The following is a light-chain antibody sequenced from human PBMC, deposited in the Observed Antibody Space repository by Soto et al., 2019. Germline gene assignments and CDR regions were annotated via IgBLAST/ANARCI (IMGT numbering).Light chain of an antibody. V-gene: IGKV3-11*01. Sequence: ILLTQSPATLSSSPGERASRSCVASQTVSNKLAWYQHKPGQAPRLLIYDTSNRATGIPARFSGSGSGTDFTLTISRLEPEDFAVYYCHQRKSWPRTFGQGTKVDIK. J-gene: IGKJ1*01. CDR2: DTS. CDR3: HQRKSWPRT. CDR1: QTVSNK.